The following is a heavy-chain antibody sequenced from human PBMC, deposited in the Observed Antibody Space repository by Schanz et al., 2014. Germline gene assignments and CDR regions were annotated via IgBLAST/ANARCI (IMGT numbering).Heavy chain of an antibody. V-gene: IGHV3-64*01. Sequence: EVQLVESGGGLVKPGGSLRLSCAASGFTLSNYAMHWVRQTPDEGLEWVSGLSANGDSTFYSSSVKGRFTISRDISKNTLYLQMGSLRAEDVAVYCCARKSLVSADNDSWGQGTLVTVAS. CDR3: ARKSLVSADNDS. D-gene: IGHD2-21*01. CDR2: LSANGDST. J-gene: IGHJ4*02. CDR1: GFTLSNYA.